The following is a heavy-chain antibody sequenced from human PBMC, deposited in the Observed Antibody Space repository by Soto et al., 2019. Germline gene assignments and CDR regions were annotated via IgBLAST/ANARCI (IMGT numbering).Heavy chain of an antibody. CDR1: GFTFSSYG. CDR2: ISYDGSNK. J-gene: IGHJ4*01. D-gene: IGHD3-22*01. Sequence: PGGSLRLSCAASGFTFSSYGMHWVRQAPGKGLEWVAVISYDGSNKYYADSVKGRFTISRDNSKNTLYLQMNSLRAEDTAVYYCAKDRSTYYDSSGFDYWGHGTLVTVS. V-gene: IGHV3-30*18. CDR3: AKDRSTYYDSSGFDY.